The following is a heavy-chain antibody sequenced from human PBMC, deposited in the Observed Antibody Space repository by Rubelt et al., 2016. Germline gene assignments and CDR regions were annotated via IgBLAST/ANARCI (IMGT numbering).Heavy chain of an antibody. CDR2: ISSSSSYI. Sequence: EVQLVESGGGLVKPGGSLRLSCAASGFTFSSYSMNWVRQAPGKGLEWVSSISSSSSYIYYADSVKGRFTISRDNAKNSLYLQMNSLRAKDTAVYYCARASGDGSGSYYGWGQGTLDTVSS. CDR3: ARASGDGSGSYYG. V-gene: IGHV3-21*01. D-gene: IGHD3-10*01. J-gene: IGHJ4*02. CDR1: GFTFSSYS.